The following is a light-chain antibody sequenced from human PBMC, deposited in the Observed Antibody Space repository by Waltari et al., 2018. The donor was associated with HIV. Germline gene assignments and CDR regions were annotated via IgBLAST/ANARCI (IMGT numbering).Light chain of an antibody. CDR2: KAA. CDR1: RSVSRW. CDR3: QHYSTSPPRGYT. Sequence: DFQMTQSPSTLSASVGDRVTIPCRASRSVSRWLAWYQQKPGKAPDLLIYKAAILHGGVASRFSCSGSGTEFTLTISGLQPDDFETYDCQHYSTSPPRGYTFGQGTKLEI. V-gene: IGKV1-5*03. J-gene: IGKJ2*01.